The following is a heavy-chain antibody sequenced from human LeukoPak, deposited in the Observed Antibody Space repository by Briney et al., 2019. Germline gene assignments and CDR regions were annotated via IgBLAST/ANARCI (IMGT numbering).Heavy chain of an antibody. CDR2: FDPEDGET. D-gene: IGHD3-3*01. V-gene: IGHV1-24*01. J-gene: IGHJ3*02. CDR1: GYTLTELS. CDR3: ARARQSITIFGVVKGDAFDI. Sequence: ASVKVSCKVSGYTLTELSMHWVRQAPGKGLEWMGGFDPEDGETIYAQKFQGRVTMTEDTSTDTAYMELSSLRSEDTAVYYCARARQSITIFGVVKGDAFDIWGQGTMVTVSS.